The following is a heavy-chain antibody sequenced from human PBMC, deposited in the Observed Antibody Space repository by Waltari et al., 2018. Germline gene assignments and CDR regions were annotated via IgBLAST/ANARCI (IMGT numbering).Heavy chain of an antibody. D-gene: IGHD7-27*01. Sequence: QLQLQESGPGLVKPSEPLSLTCTVSGGSISSSSYYWGWIRQPPGKGLEWIGSIYYSGSTYYNPSLKSRVTISVDTSKNQFSLKLSSVTAADTAVYYCARQTGVHAFDIWGQGTMVTVSS. J-gene: IGHJ3*02. CDR1: GGSISSSSYY. CDR3: ARQTGVHAFDI. V-gene: IGHV4-39*01. CDR2: IYYSGST.